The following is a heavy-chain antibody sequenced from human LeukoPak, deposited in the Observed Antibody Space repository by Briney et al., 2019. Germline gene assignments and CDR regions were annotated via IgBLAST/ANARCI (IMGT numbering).Heavy chain of an antibody. CDR3: ARGYYDSSGSGGYYFDY. Sequence: GGSLRLSCAASGFAFSSYGMHWVRQAPGKGLEWVAFIRYDGSNTYYADSVKGRFTISRDNSKNTLYLQMNSLRVEDTAVYYCARGYYDSSGSGGYYFDYWGQGTLVTVSS. J-gene: IGHJ4*02. CDR2: IRYDGSNT. V-gene: IGHV3-30*02. D-gene: IGHD3-22*01. CDR1: GFAFSSYG.